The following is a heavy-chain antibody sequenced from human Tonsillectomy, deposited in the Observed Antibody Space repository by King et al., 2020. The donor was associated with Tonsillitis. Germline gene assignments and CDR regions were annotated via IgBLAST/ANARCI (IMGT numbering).Heavy chain of an antibody. Sequence: VQLVESGAEVKKPGASVKVSCKASGYTFTSYGISWLRQAPGQGLEWMGWISAYNGNTNYAQKLQGRLTMTTDTSTSTAYMELRSLRSDDTAVYYCARAHRGEDYYYYMDVWGKGTTVTVSS. J-gene: IGHJ6*03. D-gene: IGHD3-10*01. V-gene: IGHV1-18*01. CDR2: ISAYNGNT. CDR1: GYTFTSYG. CDR3: ARAHRGEDYYYYMDV.